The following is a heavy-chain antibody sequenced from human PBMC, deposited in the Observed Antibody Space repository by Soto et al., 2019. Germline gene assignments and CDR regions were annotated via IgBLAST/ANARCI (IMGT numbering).Heavy chain of an antibody. CDR3: ASALTIFGVVILYFDY. CDR2: ISSSSSYI. Sequence: EVQLVESGGGLVKPGGSLRLSCAASGFTFSSYSMNWVRQAPGKGLEWVSSISSSSSYIYYADSVKGRFTICRDNAKNSLYLQMNSLRAEDTAVYYCASALTIFGVVILYFDYWGQGTLVTVSS. D-gene: IGHD3-3*01. CDR1: GFTFSSYS. V-gene: IGHV3-21*01. J-gene: IGHJ4*02.